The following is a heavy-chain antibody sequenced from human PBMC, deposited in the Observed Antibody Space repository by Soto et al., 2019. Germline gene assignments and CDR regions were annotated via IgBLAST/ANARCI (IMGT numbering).Heavy chain of an antibody. CDR2: IYPGDSDT. D-gene: IGHD3-9*01. CDR1: GYSFTSYW. Sequence: GESLKISCKGSGYSFTSYWIGWVHQMPGKGLEWMGIIYPGDSDTRYSPSFQGQVTISADKSISTAYLQWSSLKASDTAMYYCARHEGRYYDILTGYSRGYYYYYMDVWGKGTTVTVSS. V-gene: IGHV5-51*07. J-gene: IGHJ6*03. CDR3: ARHEGRYYDILTGYSRGYYYYYMDV.